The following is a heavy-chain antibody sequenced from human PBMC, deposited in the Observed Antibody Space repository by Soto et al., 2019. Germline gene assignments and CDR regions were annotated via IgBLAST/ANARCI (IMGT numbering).Heavy chain of an antibody. CDR2: ISSSGSTI. V-gene: IGHV3-11*01. J-gene: IGHJ6*02. CDR3: AREAFLLAYYYGMDV. CDR1: GFTFSDYY. Sequence: PGGSLRLSCAASGFTFSDYYMSWIRQAPGKGLEWVSYISSSGSTIYYAGSVKGRFTISRDNAKNSLYLQMNSLRAEDTAVYYCAREAFLLAYYYGMDVWGQGTTVTVSS.